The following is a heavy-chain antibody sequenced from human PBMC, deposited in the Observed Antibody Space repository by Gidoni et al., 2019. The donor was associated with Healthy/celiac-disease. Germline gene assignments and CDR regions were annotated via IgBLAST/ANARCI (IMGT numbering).Heavy chain of an antibody. CDR2: ISGSGGST. D-gene: IGHD3-9*01. CDR1: GFTFSSYA. CDR3: ANTRTQPGLGYYFDY. V-gene: IGHV3-23*01. Sequence: EVQLLESGGGLVQPGGSLRLSCAASGFTFSSYAMSWVRQAPGKGLEWVSAISGSGGSTYYADSVKGRFTISRDNSKNTLYLQMNSLRAEDTAVYYCANTRTQPGLGYYFDYWGQGTLVTVSS. J-gene: IGHJ4*02.